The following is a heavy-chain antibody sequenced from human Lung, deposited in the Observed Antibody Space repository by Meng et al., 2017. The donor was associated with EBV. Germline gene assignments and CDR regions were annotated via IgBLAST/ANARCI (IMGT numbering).Heavy chain of an antibody. CDR1: GGTFSSYA. V-gene: IGHV7-4-1*02. CDR3: ARGGNFDP. CDR2: ISTNTGTP. J-gene: IGHJ5*02. D-gene: IGHD2/OR15-2a*01. Sequence: QVQRVQPGAEVKKPGSSVKVSCKASGGTFSSYAISWVRQAPGQGLEWMGWISTNTGTPTYTQGFTGRFVFSLDTSVSTAYLQISSLKAEDTAVYYCARGGNFDPWGQGTLVTVSS.